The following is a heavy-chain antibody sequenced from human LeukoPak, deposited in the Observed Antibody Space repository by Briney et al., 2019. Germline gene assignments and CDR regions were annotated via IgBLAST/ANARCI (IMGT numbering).Heavy chain of an antibody. CDR3: ASSTSGSYYRGGYYFDY. Sequence: PSETLSLTCTVSGGSISSSSYYWGWIRQPPGKGLEWIGSIYYSGSTYYNPSLKSRVTISVDTSKNQFSLKLSSVTAADTAVYYCASSTSGSYYRGGYYFDYWGQGTPVTVSS. CDR2: IYYSGST. J-gene: IGHJ4*02. V-gene: IGHV4-39*01. CDR1: GGSISSSSYY. D-gene: IGHD1-26*01.